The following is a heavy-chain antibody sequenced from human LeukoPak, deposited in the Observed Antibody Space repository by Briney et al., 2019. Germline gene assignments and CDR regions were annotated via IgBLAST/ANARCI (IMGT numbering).Heavy chain of an antibody. CDR1: GFTFRDYL. CDR3: ARATYGSSAVDAFDI. V-gene: IGHV3-11*01. D-gene: IGHD3-22*01. CDR2: TNTAGNTI. J-gene: IGHJ3*02. Sequence: PGGSLRLSCAASGFTFRDYLMSWIRQAPGKGLEWVAYTNTAGNTIYYADSMKGRLTISRDNAKNSLYLQMNTLRAEDTAVYYCARATYGSSAVDAFDIWGQGTMVTVSP.